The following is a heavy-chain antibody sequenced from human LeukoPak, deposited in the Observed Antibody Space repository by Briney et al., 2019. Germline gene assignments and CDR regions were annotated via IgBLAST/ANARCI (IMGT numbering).Heavy chain of an antibody. CDR2: INQDGSAK. D-gene: IGHD1-26*01. J-gene: IGHJ4*02. V-gene: IGHV3-7*01. Sequence: PGGSLRLSCAVTGFTFDTYWMSWVRQVPGKGLEWVANINQDGSAKYYVDSVKDRFTISRDNAKNSLYLQTNSLRAEDTGVYYCAREGVPGATAHHYDYWGQGSLVTVSS. CDR3: AREGVPGATAHHYDY. CDR1: GFTFDTYW.